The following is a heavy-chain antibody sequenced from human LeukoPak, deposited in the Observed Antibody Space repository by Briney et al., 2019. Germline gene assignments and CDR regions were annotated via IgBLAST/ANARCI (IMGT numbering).Heavy chain of an antibody. D-gene: IGHD6-13*01. Sequence: GGSLRLSCAASGFTFSSYSMNWVRQAPGKGLEWVSSISSSSSYIYYADSVKGRFTISRDNAKNSLYLQMNSLRAEDTAVYYCARDWLQQQLVPDYWGQGTLVTVSS. J-gene: IGHJ4*02. CDR2: ISSSSSYI. CDR1: GFTFSSYS. CDR3: ARDWLQQQLVPDY. V-gene: IGHV3-21*01.